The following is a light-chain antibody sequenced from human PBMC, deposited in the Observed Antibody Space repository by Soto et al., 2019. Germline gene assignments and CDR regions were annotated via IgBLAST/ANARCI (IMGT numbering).Light chain of an antibody. CDR2: KAS. CDR1: QSISSW. V-gene: IGKV1-5*03. Sequence: DIQMTQSRSTLSASVGDRVTITCRASQSISSWLAWYQQKPGKAPKLLIYKASSLESGVPSRFSGSGSGTEFTLTLSSLQPDDFATYYCQQYNSYSRTFGQGTKVEIK. J-gene: IGKJ1*01. CDR3: QQYNSYSRT.